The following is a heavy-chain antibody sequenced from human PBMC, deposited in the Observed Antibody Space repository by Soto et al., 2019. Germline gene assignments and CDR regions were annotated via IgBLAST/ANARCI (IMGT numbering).Heavy chain of an antibody. Sequence: HVQLQESGPGLVKPSGTLSLTCAVFGGSISNSNWWTWVRQPPGKGLDWIGEIFHSGSTNYNSSLMGRVTISVDKANNQFSLKVSSVTAAGTAVYYGARRTIVGAAIWGQGTLVTVSS. D-gene: IGHD1-26*01. CDR1: GGSISNSNW. CDR3: ARRTIVGAAI. CDR2: IFHSGST. J-gene: IGHJ4*02. V-gene: IGHV4-4*02.